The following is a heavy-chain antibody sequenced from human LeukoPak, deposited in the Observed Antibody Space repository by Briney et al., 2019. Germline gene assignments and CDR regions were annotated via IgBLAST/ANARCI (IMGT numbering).Heavy chain of an antibody. Sequence: SETLSLTCTVSGGSISGYYWSWLRQPPGKGLEWIGLIYYSGSTNYNPSLRSRLTISLDTSTSQFSLRLSSVTAADTAVYYCARHKPTGSYPLELWGQGTLVTVSS. CDR2: IYYSGST. D-gene: IGHD3-10*01. CDR1: GGSISGYY. CDR3: ARHKPTGSYPLEL. V-gene: IGHV4-59*08. J-gene: IGHJ4*02.